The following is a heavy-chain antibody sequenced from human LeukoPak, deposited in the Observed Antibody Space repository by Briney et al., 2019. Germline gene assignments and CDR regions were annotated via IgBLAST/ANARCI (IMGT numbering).Heavy chain of an antibody. CDR1: GYTFTTYG. V-gene: IGHV1-18*01. CDR3: ARNQYSGSYSPRDGMDV. Sequence: ASVKVSCKASGYTFTTYGISWVRQAPGQGLEWMGWISAYNGNTNYAQKLQGRVTMTTDTSTSTAYMELRSLGSDDTAVYYCARNQYSGSYSPRDGMDVWGKGTTVTVSS. D-gene: IGHD1-26*01. CDR2: ISAYNGNT. J-gene: IGHJ6*04.